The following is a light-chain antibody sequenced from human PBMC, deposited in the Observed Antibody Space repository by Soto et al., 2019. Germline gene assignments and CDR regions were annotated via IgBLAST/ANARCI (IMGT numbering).Light chain of an antibody. CDR3: SSYTSSSTLVV. J-gene: IGLJ1*01. Sequence: QSVLTQPASVSGSPGQSITISCTGTSSDVADYNYVSWYQQHPGKAPKLMIYDVSNRPSGVSNRFSGSKSGNTASLTISGLQAEDEADYYCSSYTSSSTLVVFGTGTKVTVL. CDR2: DVS. V-gene: IGLV2-14*01. CDR1: SSDVADYNY.